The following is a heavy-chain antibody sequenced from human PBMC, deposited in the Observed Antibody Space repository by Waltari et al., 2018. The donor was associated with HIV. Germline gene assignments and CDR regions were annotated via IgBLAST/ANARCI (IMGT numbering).Heavy chain of an antibody. CDR1: GFTFSNYA. CDR2: LTSAGSIT. V-gene: IGHV3-23*01. J-gene: IGHJ2*01. CDR3: VKDPTTITRGYFDL. D-gene: IGHD4-4*01. Sequence: EEQLLESGGGLGQPGGYLRLSCVASGFTFSNYAMTWLRQIPGKGLVGVAGLTSAGSITYHADSVQGRFIISRDNSKHTLFLQMTNLRVEDTAVYYCVKDPTTITRGYFDLWGRGTLVTVSS.